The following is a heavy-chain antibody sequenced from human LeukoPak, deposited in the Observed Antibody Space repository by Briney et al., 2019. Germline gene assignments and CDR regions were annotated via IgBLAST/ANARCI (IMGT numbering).Heavy chain of an antibody. D-gene: IGHD1-1*01. Sequence: SVKVSCKASGGTFSSYAISWVRQAPGQGLEWMGGIIPIFGTANYAQKFQGRVTITADKSTSTAYMELSSLRSEDTAVYYCARGPTGTEYYFDYWGQGTLVTVSS. CDR2: IIPIFGTA. J-gene: IGHJ4*02. CDR3: ARGPTGTEYYFDY. V-gene: IGHV1-69*06. CDR1: GGTFSSYA.